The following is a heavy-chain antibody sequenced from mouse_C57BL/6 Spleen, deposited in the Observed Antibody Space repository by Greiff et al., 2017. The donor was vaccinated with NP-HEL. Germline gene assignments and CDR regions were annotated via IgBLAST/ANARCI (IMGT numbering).Heavy chain of an antibody. CDR1: GFTFSSYG. CDR3: ARTGGYFDY. J-gene: IGHJ2*01. CDR2: ISSGGSYT. V-gene: IGHV5-6*01. Sequence: VQLQQSGGDLVKPGGSLKLSCAASGFTFSSYGMSWVRQTPDKRLEWVATISSGGSYTYYPDSVKGRFTISRDNATNTLYLQMSSLKSEDTAMYYCARTGGYFDYWGQGTTLTVSS.